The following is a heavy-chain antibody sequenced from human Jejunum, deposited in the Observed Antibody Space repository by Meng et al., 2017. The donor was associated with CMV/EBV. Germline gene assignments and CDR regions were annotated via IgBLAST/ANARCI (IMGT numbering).Heavy chain of an antibody. J-gene: IGHJ4*02. D-gene: IGHD6-25*01. Sequence: QVPLVGSGGGVVQPGGSLRLSCAASGFAFSTYAMHWVRQAPGKGLEWVAFIRYDGSDEYYADSVKGRFTISRDNSKNTLFLQMNSLRPEDTAVYYCAKLLSSDLDFWGQGTLVTVSS. CDR3: AKLLSSDLDF. V-gene: IGHV3-30*02. CDR1: GFAFSTYA. CDR2: IRYDGSDE.